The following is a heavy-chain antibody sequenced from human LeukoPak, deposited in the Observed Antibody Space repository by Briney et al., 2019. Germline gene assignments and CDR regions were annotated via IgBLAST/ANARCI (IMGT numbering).Heavy chain of an antibody. J-gene: IGHJ4*02. D-gene: IGHD4-17*01. Sequence: GGSLRLSCAASGFTFSSYSMNWVRQAPGKGLEWVSYISSSGSTIYYADSVKGRFTISRDNAKNSLYLQMNSLRAADTAVYYCARGTYGDYVWESSGYYFDYWGQGTLVTVSS. CDR2: ISSSGSTI. CDR3: ARGTYGDYVWESSGYYFDY. V-gene: IGHV3-48*01. CDR1: GFTFSSYS.